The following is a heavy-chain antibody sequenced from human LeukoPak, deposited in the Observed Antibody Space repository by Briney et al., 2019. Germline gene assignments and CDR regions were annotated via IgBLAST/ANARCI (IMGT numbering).Heavy chain of an antibody. D-gene: IGHD6-13*01. CDR3: AGGDGEAASLWENWFDP. V-gene: IGHV1-46*01. Sequence: GASVKVSCKASGYTFTNYYIHWVRQGPGQGLEWMGIINPSGGRTSYAQKFQGRVTMTRDMSTSTVYMELSSLRSEDTAVYYCAGGDGEAASLWENWFDPWGQGTLVTVSS. J-gene: IGHJ5*02. CDR2: INPSGGRT. CDR1: GYTFTNYY.